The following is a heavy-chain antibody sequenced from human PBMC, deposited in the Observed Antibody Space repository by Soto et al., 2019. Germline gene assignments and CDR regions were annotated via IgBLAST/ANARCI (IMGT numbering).Heavy chain of an antibody. CDR3: ARVTAMATFLFYGLDV. CDR2: INSDGRTA. CDR1: GFSISSYW. V-gene: IGHV3-74*03. Sequence: GGSLRLSCAASGFSISSYWMNWVRQVPGKGLVWVARINSDGRTATYADSVKGRFTISRDNAKNTLFLQMNSLRAEDTALYYCARVTAMATFLFYGLDVWGQGTTVTVSS. D-gene: IGHD5-18*01. J-gene: IGHJ6*02.